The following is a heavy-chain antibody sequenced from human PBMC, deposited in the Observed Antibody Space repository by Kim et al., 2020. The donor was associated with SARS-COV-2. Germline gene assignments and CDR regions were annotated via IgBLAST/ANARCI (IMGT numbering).Heavy chain of an antibody. D-gene: IGHD4-17*01. CDR3: AKGGITGGYYGDYDWFDP. Sequence: KGRFTISRDNSKNTLYLQMNSLRAEDTAVYYCAKGGITGGYYGDYDWFDPWGQGTLVTVSS. V-gene: IGHV3-23*01. J-gene: IGHJ5*02.